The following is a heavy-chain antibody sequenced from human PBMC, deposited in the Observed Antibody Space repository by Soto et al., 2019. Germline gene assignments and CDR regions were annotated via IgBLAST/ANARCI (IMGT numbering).Heavy chain of an antibody. Sequence: XSVKVSCKASGYTFTSYDINWVRQATGQGLEWMGWMNPNSGNTGYAQKFQGRVTMTRNTSISTAYMELSSLRSEDTAVYYCAKAAPEEWELRSYYFDYWGQGTLVTVSS. CDR3: AKAAPEEWELRSYYFDY. CDR2: MNPNSGNT. CDR1: GYTFTSYD. J-gene: IGHJ4*02. V-gene: IGHV1-8*01. D-gene: IGHD1-26*01.